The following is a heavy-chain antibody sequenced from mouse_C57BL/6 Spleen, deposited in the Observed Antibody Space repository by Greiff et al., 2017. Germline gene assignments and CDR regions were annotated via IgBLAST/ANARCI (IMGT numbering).Heavy chain of an antibody. CDR2: IDPENGDT. V-gene: IGHV14-4*01. J-gene: IGHJ3*01. CDR3: TYPYDPFAY. Sequence: VQLQQSGAELVRPGASVKLSCTASGFNIKDDYMHWVKQRPEQGLEWIGWIDPENGDTEYASKFQGKATITADTSSNTAYLQLSSLTSEDTAVYYCTYPYDPFAYWGQGTLVTVSA. D-gene: IGHD2-3*01. CDR1: GFNIKDDY.